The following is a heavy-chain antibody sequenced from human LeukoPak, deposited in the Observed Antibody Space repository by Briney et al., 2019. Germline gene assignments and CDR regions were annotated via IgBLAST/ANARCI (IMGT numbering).Heavy chain of an antibody. CDR3: ARFPPYYDSSQYPFDI. CDR2: IYTSGST. CDR1: GGSISSGSYY. Sequence: KASETLSLTCTVSGGSISSGSYYWSWIRQPAGKGLEWIGRIYTSGSTNYNPSLKSRVTISVDTSKNQFSLKLSSVTAADTAVYYCARFPPYYDSSQYPFDIWGQGTMVTVSS. D-gene: IGHD3-22*01. V-gene: IGHV4-61*02. J-gene: IGHJ3*02.